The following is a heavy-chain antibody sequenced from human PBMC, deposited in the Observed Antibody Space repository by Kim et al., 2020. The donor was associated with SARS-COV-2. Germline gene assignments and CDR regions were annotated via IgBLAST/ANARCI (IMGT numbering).Heavy chain of an antibody. CDR1: GGSISSGGYY. CDR2: IYYSGST. CDR3: ARASLRVLIVVDCFDY. J-gene: IGHJ4*02. Sequence: SETLSLTCTVSGGSISSGGYYWSWIRQHPGKGLEWIGYIYYSGSTYYNPSLKSRVTISVDTSKNQFSLKLSSVTAADTAVYYCARASLRVLIVVDCFDYWGQGTLVTVSS. D-gene: IGHD2-15*01. V-gene: IGHV4-31*03.